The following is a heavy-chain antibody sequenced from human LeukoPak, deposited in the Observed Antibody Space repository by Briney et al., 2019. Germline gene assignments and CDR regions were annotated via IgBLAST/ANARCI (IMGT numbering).Heavy chain of an antibody. J-gene: IGHJ4*02. CDR3: AKDFRIGYSAHFDY. CDR2: ISGSESST. CDR1: GFTFSSYA. V-gene: IGHV3-23*01. D-gene: IGHD2-21*01. Sequence: GGSLRLSCAASGFTFSSYAMSWVRQAPGKGLEWVSAISGSESSTYYADSVRGRFTISRDNSKNTLYLQMDSLRGEDTAVYYCAKDFRIGYSAHFDYWGQGALVTVSS.